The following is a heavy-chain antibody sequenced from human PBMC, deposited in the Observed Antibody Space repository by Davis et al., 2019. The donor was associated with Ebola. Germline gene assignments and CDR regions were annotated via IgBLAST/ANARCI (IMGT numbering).Heavy chain of an antibody. CDR2: FDPEDGEA. CDR1: GYTFTGYY. J-gene: IGHJ3*02. CDR3: AAGGLGGGFDI. V-gene: IGHV1-24*01. Sequence: AASVKVSCKASGYTFTGYYMHWVRQAPGKGLEWMGNFDPEDGEALYAQKFQDRVTMTEDTSTDTAYMELSSLRSEDTAVYYCAAGGLGGGFDIWGQGTMVTVSS. D-gene: IGHD3-16*01.